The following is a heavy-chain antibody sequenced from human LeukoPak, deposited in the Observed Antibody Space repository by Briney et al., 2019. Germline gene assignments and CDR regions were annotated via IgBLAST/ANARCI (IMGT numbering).Heavy chain of an antibody. CDR2: ISYDGSNK. CDR1: GFTFSSYA. Sequence: GRSLRLSCAASGFTFSSYAMHWVRQAPGKGLEWEAVISYDGSNKYYADSVKGRFTISRDNSKNTLYLQMNSLRAEDTAVYYCARGSYYYDSSGYYLIDYWGQGTLVTVSS. CDR3: ARGSYYYDSSGYYLIDY. D-gene: IGHD3-22*01. V-gene: IGHV3-30-3*01. J-gene: IGHJ4*02.